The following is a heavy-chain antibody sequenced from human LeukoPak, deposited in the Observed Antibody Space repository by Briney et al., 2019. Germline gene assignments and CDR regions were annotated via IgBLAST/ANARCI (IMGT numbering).Heavy chain of an antibody. CDR3: AKVRGMTTVILRHFDY. V-gene: IGHV3-23*01. J-gene: IGHJ4*02. Sequence: GGSLRLSCAASGFTFSGYAMSWVRQAPGKGLEWVSVLSGSGGSTYYADSVRGRFTISRDNSKNMLFLQMNSLRAEDTAIYYCAKVRGMTTVILRHFDYWGQGTLVTVSS. CDR1: GFTFSGYA. D-gene: IGHD4-17*01. CDR2: LSGSGGST.